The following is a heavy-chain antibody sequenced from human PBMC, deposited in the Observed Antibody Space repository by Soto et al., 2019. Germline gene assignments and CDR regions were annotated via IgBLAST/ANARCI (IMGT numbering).Heavy chain of an antibody. CDR1: GYTFNTYY. CDR3: ARDYYYDSSGYYIRTPFDY. CDR2: INPSGGST. V-gene: IGHV1-46*02. Sequence: ASVKVSCKASGYTFNTYYMHWVRQAPGQGLEWMGIINPSGGSTSYAQKFQGRVTMTRDTSTSTVYMELSSLRSEDTAVYYCARDYYYDSSGYYIRTPFDYWGQGTLVTVSS. D-gene: IGHD3-22*01. J-gene: IGHJ4*02.